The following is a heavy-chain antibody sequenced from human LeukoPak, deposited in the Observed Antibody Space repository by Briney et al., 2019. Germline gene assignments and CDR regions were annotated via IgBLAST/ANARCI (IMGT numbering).Heavy chain of an antibody. CDR2: IYYSGST. CDR3: ARQYYYGSGSFDP. Sequence: SETLSLTCTVSGGPISSYYWGWIRQPPGKGLEWIGSIYYSGSTYYNPSLKSRVTISVDTSKNQFSLKLSSVTAADTAVYYCARQYYYGSGSFDPWGQGTLVTVSS. J-gene: IGHJ5*02. CDR1: GGPISSYY. D-gene: IGHD3-10*01. V-gene: IGHV4-39*01.